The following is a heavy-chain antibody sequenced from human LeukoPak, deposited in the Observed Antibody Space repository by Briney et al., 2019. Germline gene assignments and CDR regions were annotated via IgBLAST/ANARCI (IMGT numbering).Heavy chain of an antibody. CDR1: GYTFTSYA. Sequence: GASVKVSCKASGYTFTSYAMHWVRQAPGQRLEWMGWINAGNGNTKYSQKFQGRVTITRDTSASTAYMELSSLRSEDTAVYYCARGASYDYVWGSYRYFDYWGQGTLVTVSS. CDR2: INAGNGNT. CDR3: ARGASYDYVWGSYRYFDY. D-gene: IGHD3-16*02. V-gene: IGHV1-3*01. J-gene: IGHJ4*02.